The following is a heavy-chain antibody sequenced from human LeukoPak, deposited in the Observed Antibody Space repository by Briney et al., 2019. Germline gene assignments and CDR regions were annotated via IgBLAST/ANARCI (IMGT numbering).Heavy chain of an antibody. Sequence: PGGSLRLPCAASGFTFTSYAMNWVRHTPGKGLEWVSGISGSSGTTYYADSVKGRFTISRDNSKNTLYLQMNSLRAEDTAVYHCAKGRGGSGYWASDYWGRGTLVTVSS. D-gene: IGHD3-22*01. V-gene: IGHV3-23*01. CDR2: ISGSSGTT. CDR3: AKGRGGSGYWASDY. J-gene: IGHJ4*02. CDR1: GFTFTSYA.